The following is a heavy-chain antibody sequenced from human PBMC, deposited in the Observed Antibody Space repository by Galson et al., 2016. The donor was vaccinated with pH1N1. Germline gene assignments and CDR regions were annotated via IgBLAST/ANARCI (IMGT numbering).Heavy chain of an antibody. D-gene: IGHD4-17*01. CDR2: IKQDGSEK. Sequence: SLRLSCAASGFTFSRYWMSWVRQAPGKGLEWVAYIKQDGSEKNYVDSVKGRFTVSRDNAKNSLFLQMNSLRVEDTAVYYCASKLYGDPNYWGQGALVTVSS. CDR1: GFTFSRYW. CDR3: ASKLYGDPNY. V-gene: IGHV3-7*03. J-gene: IGHJ4*02.